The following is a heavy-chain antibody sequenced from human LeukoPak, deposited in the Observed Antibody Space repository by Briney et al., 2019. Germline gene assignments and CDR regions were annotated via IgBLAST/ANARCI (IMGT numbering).Heavy chain of an antibody. V-gene: IGHV4-39*01. CDR2: IYYSGST. CDR3: AGSGILATPYYFDY. J-gene: IGHJ4*02. Sequence: SETLSLTCTVSGDSISANNHYWGWIRQPPGKGLEWIGSIYYSGSTYFNPSLKSRVTISVDTSKNQFSLKLSSVTAADTAVYYCAGSGILATPYYFDYWGQGTLVTVSS. CDR1: GDSISANNHY. D-gene: IGHD5-12*01.